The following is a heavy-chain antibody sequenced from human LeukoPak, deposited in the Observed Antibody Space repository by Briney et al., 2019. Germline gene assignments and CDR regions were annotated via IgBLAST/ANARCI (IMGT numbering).Heavy chain of an antibody. CDR1: GGSISSSSYY. J-gene: IGHJ4*02. D-gene: IGHD2-15*01. CDR2: IYYSGST. Sequence: PSETLSLTCTVSGGSISSSSYYWGWIRQPPGKGLEWIGSIYYSGSTYYNPSLKSRVTISVDTSKNQFSLKLSSVTAADTAVYYCAGDIVVVVAEGPGLNYFDYWGQGTLVTVSS. CDR3: AGDIVVVVAEGPGLNYFDY. V-gene: IGHV4-39*07.